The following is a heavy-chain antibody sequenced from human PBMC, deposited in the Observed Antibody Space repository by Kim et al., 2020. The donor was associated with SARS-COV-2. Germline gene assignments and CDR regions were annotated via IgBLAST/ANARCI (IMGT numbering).Heavy chain of an antibody. D-gene: IGHD6-19*01. J-gene: IGHJ4*02. V-gene: IGHV1-46*04. CDR3: AREAAVAGRNFDY. Sequence: YARKLQARVTITWDTSTSTVYMELSDLRSDDTAVYYCAREAAVAGRNFDYWGQGTLVAVST.